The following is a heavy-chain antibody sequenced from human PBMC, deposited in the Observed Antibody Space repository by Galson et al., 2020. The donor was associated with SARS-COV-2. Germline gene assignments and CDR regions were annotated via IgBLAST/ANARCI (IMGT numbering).Heavy chain of an antibody. J-gene: IGHJ4*02. V-gene: IGHV3-21*01. CDR3: AREGSSSSSRGFDY. CDR2: ISSSSSYI. CDR1: GFTFSSYS. Sequence: GGSLRLSCAASGFTFSSYSMNWVRQAPGKGLEWVSSISSSSSYIYYADSVKGRFTISRDNAKNSLYLQMNSLRAEDTAVYYCAREGSSSSSRGFDYWGQGTLVTVSS. D-gene: IGHD6-6*01.